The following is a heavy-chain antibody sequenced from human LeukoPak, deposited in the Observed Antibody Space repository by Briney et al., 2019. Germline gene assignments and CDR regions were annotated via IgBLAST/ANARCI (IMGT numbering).Heavy chain of an antibody. CDR1: GDSISSSTYY. CDR3: ARSSYGAGSKPYWVDC. Sequence: SETLSLTCTVSGDSISSSTYYWAWIRQPPGKGLEYIGSYSGSTYYNPSLKSRVTIPVDTSKKQFSLKLSSVTAADTAVYYCARSSYGAGSKPYWVDCWGQGTLVTVSS. CDR2: YSGST. V-gene: IGHV4-39*01. J-gene: IGHJ4*02. D-gene: IGHD3-10*01.